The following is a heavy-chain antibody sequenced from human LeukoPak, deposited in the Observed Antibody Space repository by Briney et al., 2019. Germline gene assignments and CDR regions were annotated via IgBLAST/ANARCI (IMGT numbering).Heavy chain of an antibody. D-gene: IGHD3-22*01. CDR3: ARVAGDTMIVVVNGEPLDI. V-gene: IGHV1-2*02. CDR2: INPNSGGT. J-gene: IGHJ3*02. CDR1: GYTFTGYY. Sequence: ASVKVSCKASGYTFTGYYMHWVRQAPGQGLEWMGWINPNSGGTNYAQKLQGRVTMTTDTSTSTAYMELRSLRSDDTAVHYCARVAGDTMIVVVNGEPLDIWGQGTMVTVSS.